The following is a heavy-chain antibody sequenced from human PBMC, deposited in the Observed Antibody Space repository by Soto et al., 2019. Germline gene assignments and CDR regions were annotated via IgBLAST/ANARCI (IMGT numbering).Heavy chain of an antibody. D-gene: IGHD3-3*01. J-gene: IGHJ4*02. V-gene: IGHV3-23*01. Sequence: GGSLRLSCEASGFTFSSYAMSWVRQAPGKGLEWVSAISGSGGSTYYADSVKGRFTISRDNSKNTLYLQMNSLRAEDTAVYYCAKAASPIVLRFLEWLLSSFDYWGQGTLVTVSS. CDR1: GFTFSSYA. CDR2: ISGSGGST. CDR3: AKAASPIVLRFLEWLLSSFDY.